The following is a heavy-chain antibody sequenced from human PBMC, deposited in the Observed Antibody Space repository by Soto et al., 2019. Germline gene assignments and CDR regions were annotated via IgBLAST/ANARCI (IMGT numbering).Heavy chain of an antibody. Sequence: ASVKVSCKASGYTFTSYDINWVRQATGQGLEWVGWMNPNSGNTGYAQKFQGRVTMTRNTSISTAYMELSSLRSEDTAVYYCASDVGNYDFWSGYLYSNYYYGMDVWRQGTTVTVSS. CDR2: MNPNSGNT. D-gene: IGHD3-3*01. CDR1: GYTFTSYD. CDR3: ASDVGNYDFWSGYLYSNYYYGMDV. V-gene: IGHV1-8*01. J-gene: IGHJ6*02.